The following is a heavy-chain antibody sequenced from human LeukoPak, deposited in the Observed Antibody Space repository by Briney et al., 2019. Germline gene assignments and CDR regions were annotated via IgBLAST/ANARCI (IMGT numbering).Heavy chain of an antibody. V-gene: IGHV3-23*01. D-gene: IGHD5-12*01. CDR1: GFTFSTLA. Sequence: GGSLRLSCAASGFTFSTLAMSWVRQAPGKGLEWVSAISASDTSTYYADSVKGRFTISRDNSKNTLYLQMNSLRADDTAVYYCAKARATIYYFDCWGQGTLVTVSS. CDR3: AKARATIYYFDC. J-gene: IGHJ4*02. CDR2: ISASDTST.